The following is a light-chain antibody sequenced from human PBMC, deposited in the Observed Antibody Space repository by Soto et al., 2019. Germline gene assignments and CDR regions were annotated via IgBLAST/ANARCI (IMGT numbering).Light chain of an antibody. Sequence: EIVMTQSPPTLSVSPGERASLSCRTSQRVSRNLAWYQQKPGQAPRLLIDGASTRASGVPARFSGSGSGTEFTLTISSLQSEDFAVYICQQYSDWPGTFGPGTKVDIK. V-gene: IGKV3-15*01. CDR1: QRVSRN. CDR2: GAS. J-gene: IGKJ1*01. CDR3: QQYSDWPGT.